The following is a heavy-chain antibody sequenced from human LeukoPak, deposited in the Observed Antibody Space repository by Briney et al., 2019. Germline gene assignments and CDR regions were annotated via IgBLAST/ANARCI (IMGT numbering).Heavy chain of an antibody. CDR3: ARDQWPHYYYDSSGYPGY. D-gene: IGHD3-22*01. J-gene: IGHJ4*02. CDR2: ISWNSGSI. V-gene: IGHV3-9*01. Sequence: GGSLRLSCAASGFTFDDYAMHWVRQAPGKGLEWGSGISWNSGSIGYADSVKGRFTIYRDKAKNSLYLQVNSLRAEDTAVYHCARDQWPHYYYDSSGYPGYWGQGTVVSVPS. CDR1: GFTFDDYA.